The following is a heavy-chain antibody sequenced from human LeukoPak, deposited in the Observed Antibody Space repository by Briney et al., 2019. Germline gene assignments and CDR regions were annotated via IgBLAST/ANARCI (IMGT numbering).Heavy chain of an antibody. D-gene: IGHD3-22*01. CDR3: ATTYYYDSSGYYSQNAFGY. Sequence: SETLSLTCTVSGGSISSYYWGWIRQPPGKGLAWIGSIYYSGSTYYNPSLKSRVAISVDTSKNQFSLKLSSVTAADTAVYYCATTYYYDSSGYYSQNAFGYWGQGTLVTVSS. CDR2: IYYSGST. CDR1: GGSISSYY. V-gene: IGHV4-39*07. J-gene: IGHJ4*02.